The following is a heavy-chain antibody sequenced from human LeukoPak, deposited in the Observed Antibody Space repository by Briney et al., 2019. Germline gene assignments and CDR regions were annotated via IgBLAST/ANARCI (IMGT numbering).Heavy chain of an antibody. D-gene: IGHD5-12*01. CDR3: ARDSSRGYSGYVL. CDR1: GYTFTGYY. CDR2: INPNSGGT. J-gene: IGHJ1*01. V-gene: IGHV1-2*02. Sequence: ASVKVSCKASGYTFTGYYMHWVRQAPGQGLEWMGWINPNSGGTNYAQKFQGRVTMTRDTSISTAYMELSRLRSDDTAVYYCARDSSRGYSGYVLWGQGTLVTVSS.